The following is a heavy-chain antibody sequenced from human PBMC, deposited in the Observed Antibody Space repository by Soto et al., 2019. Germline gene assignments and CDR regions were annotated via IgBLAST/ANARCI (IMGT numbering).Heavy chain of an antibody. Sequence: GSLRLSCAASGFTFSSYSMNWVRQAPGKGLEWVSSISSSSSYIYYADSVKGRFTISRDNAKNSLYLQMNSLRAEDTAVYYCARAGRTVTTFGVDSIDYWGQGTLVTVSS. CDR3: ARAGRTVTTFGVDSIDY. CDR1: GFTFSSYS. J-gene: IGHJ4*02. D-gene: IGHD3-3*01. CDR2: ISSSSSYI. V-gene: IGHV3-21*01.